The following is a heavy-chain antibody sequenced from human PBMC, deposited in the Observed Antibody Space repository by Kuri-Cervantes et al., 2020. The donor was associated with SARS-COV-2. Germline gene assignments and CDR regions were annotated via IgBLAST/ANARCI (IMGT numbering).Heavy chain of an antibody. CDR2: VSFDGKKN. V-gene: IGHV3-30*04. Sequence: GESLKISCVASGFAFSTYAMHWVRQPPGKGLEWVAIVSFDGKKNLYADSVRGRFTISRDNAKNSLYLQMNSLRDEDTAVYYCARDRPHIVVVIANDYYYGVDVWGQGPTVTVPS. J-gene: IGHJ6*02. D-gene: IGHD2-21*01. CDR3: ARDRPHIVVVIANDYYYGVDV. CDR1: GFAFSTYA.